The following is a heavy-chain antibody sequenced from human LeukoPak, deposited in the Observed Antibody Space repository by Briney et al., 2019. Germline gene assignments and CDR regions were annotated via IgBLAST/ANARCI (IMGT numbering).Heavy chain of an antibody. CDR3: AKSGQNYYGSV. D-gene: IGHD3-10*01. V-gene: IGHV3-30*18. CDR1: GFTFSSYG. Sequence: QTGRSLRLSCAASGFTFSSYGMHWVSQAPGKGLEGVAVISYDGTYKYYADSVKGRFTISRDNSKNTLYLQMNSLRAEDTAVYYCAKSGQNYYGSVWGQGTQVTVSS. CDR2: ISYDGTYK. J-gene: IGHJ4*02.